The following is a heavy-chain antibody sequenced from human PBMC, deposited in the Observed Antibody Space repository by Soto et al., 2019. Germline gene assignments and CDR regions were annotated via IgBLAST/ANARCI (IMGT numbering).Heavy chain of an antibody. D-gene: IGHD2-15*01. CDR3: ARDKYCSGGSCRKNWFDP. Sequence: QMHLQESGPGLVKPSETLSLTCTVSGGSISSSYWSWIRQPPGKGLEWLAYIYDDGSANYNPSLKSRATISLDMSKNQFSLKLTSVTAADTAVYYCARDKYCSGGSCRKNWFDPWGQGTLLTVSS. CDR2: IYDDGSA. CDR1: GGSISSSY. V-gene: IGHV4-59*01. J-gene: IGHJ5*02.